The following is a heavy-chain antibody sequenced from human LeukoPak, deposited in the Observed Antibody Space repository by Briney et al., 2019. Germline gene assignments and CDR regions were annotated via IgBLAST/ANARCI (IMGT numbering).Heavy chain of an antibody. CDR1: GFTFSSYW. D-gene: IGHD2-2*01. CDR3: ARGKGEVVPAAFNYYYYYGMDV. V-gene: IGHV3-7*01. Sequence: GGSLRLSCAASGFTFSSYWMSWVRQAPGKGLEWVANIKQDGSEKYCVDSVKGRFTISRDNAKNSLYLQMNSLRAEDTAVYYCARGKGEVVPAAFNYYYYYGMDVWGQGTTVTVSS. J-gene: IGHJ6*02. CDR2: IKQDGSEK.